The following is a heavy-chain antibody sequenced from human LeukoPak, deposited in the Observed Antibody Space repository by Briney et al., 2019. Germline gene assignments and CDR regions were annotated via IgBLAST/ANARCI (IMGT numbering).Heavy chain of an antibody. J-gene: IGHJ3*02. CDR2: ISSSSSYI. CDR1: GFTFSSYS. CDR3: ARDKRGARGIIDI. Sequence: GGSLRLSCAASGFTFSSYSMNWVRQAPGKGLEWVSSISSSSSYIYYADSVKGRFTISRDNAKNSLYLQMNSLRAEDTAVYYCARDKRGARGIIDIWGQGTMVTVSS. V-gene: IGHV3-21*01. D-gene: IGHD1-14*01.